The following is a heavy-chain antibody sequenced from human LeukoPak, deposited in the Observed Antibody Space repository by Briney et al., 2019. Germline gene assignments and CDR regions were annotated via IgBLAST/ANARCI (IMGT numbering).Heavy chain of an antibody. Sequence: SETLSLTCGVSGGSISNTNWWSWVRQPPRKGLEWIGYIYSSGSANYNPSLNSRATISVDTSKNKLSLKLRSVTAADTAVYYCARYDFDILTGYHRGGMDVWGQGTTVTVSS. CDR3: ARYDFDILTGYHRGGMDV. V-gene: IGHV4-4*02. J-gene: IGHJ6*02. D-gene: IGHD3-9*01. CDR1: GGSISNTNW. CDR2: IYSSGSA.